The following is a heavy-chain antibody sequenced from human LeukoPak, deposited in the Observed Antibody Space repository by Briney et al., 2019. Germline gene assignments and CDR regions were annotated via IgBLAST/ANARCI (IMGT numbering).Heavy chain of an antibody. Sequence: GESLKISCKGSGYSFTSYWIGWVRQMPGKGLEWMWIIYPGDSDTRYSPSFQGQVTISADKSISTAYLQWSSLKASDTAMYYCARLNAGYSSSWYPHYWGQGTLVTVSS. D-gene: IGHD6-13*01. CDR2: IYPGDSDT. CDR1: GYSFTSYW. V-gene: IGHV5-51*01. J-gene: IGHJ4*02. CDR3: ARLNAGYSSSWYPHY.